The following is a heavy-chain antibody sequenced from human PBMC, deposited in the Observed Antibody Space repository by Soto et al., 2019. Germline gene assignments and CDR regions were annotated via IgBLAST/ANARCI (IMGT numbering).Heavy chain of an antibody. CDR3: ARDLLRGASDY. CDR1: GYTFTSYG. CDR2: ISAYNGNT. V-gene: IGHV1-18*01. D-gene: IGHD1-26*01. Sequence: QVQLVQSGAEVKKPGASVKVSCKASGYTFTSYGLSWVRQAPGQGLEWMGWISAYNGNTNSAQKIQGRITMTPDTSTSTAYMELRSLGSDDTAVYCGARDLLRGASDYWGQGTLVTVSS. J-gene: IGHJ4*02.